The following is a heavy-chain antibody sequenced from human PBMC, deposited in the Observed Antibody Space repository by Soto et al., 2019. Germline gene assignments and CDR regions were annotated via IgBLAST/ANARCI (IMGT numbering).Heavy chain of an antibody. CDR2: IDPSDSYT. CDR1: GRTFINHW. CDR3: ARRVVGATTWWFDP. Sequence: GESLKISCKVSGRTFINHWISWVRQMPGKGLEWMGRIDPSDSYTNYSPSFQGHVTISADKSISTAYLQWSSLKASDTAMYYCARRVVGATTWWFDPWGQGTLVTVSS. D-gene: IGHD1-26*01. J-gene: IGHJ5*02. V-gene: IGHV5-10-1*01.